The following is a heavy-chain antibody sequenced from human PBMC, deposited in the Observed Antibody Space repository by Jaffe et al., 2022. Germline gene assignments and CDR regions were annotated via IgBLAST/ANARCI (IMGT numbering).Heavy chain of an antibody. CDR3: AKDWRAGERFFDL. D-gene: IGHD7-27*01. CDR2: ISGSGYST. CDR1: GFTFSNYV. J-gene: IGHJ2*01. Sequence: EVQLLESGGDLVQPGGSLRLSCAASGFTFSNYVMSWVRQAPGKGLDWVSVISGSGYSTYYADSVKGRFTISRDNSKNTLYLQMNSLRAEDTAVYYCAKDWRAGERFFDLWGRGTLVTVSS. V-gene: IGHV3-23*01.